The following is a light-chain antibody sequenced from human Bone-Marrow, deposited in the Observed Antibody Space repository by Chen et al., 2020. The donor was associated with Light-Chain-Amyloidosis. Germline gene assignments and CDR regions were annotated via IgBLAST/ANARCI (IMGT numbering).Light chain of an antibody. CDR2: WAS. J-gene: IGKJ5*01. Sequence: DIVTTQSPDSLAVSLGERATINCKSSQSVLYSSNNKNYLAWYQQQPGQPPKLLLYWASTRESGVPDRFSGSGSGTDFTLTISSLEPEDFAVYYCQQRSSWPTTFGQGTRLEI. CDR3: QQRSSWPTT. V-gene: IGKV4-1*01. CDR1: QSVLYSSNNKNY.